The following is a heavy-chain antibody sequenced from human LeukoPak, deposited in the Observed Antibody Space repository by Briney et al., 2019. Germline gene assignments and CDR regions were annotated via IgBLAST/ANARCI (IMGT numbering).Heavy chain of an antibody. J-gene: IGHJ4*02. D-gene: IGHD5-18*01. CDR3: ARLKDTATRYDY. Sequence: KPGGSLRLSCAASGFTFGGYWVSWVRQAPGKGLEWVASIKQDGSEKYYVDSVKGRFTISRDNAKNSLYLQMNSLRAEDTAVYYCARLKDTATRYDYWGQGTLVTVSS. V-gene: IGHV3-7*01. CDR1: GFTFGGYW. CDR2: IKQDGSEK.